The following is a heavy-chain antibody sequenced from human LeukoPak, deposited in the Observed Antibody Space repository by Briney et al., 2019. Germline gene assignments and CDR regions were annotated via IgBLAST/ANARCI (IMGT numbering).Heavy chain of an antibody. CDR2: MYYSGST. CDR3: ASSGYYPYTQVSLGFDY. CDR1: GDSISSSSYY. V-gene: IGHV4-39*01. Sequence: SETLSLTCTVSGDSISSSSYYWGWIRQPPGKGLEWIGSMYYSGSTHYHPSLKSRVTISVDTPKNQFSLKLSSVTAADPAVYYCASSGYYPYTQVSLGFDYWGQGTLVTVSS. J-gene: IGHJ4*02. D-gene: IGHD3-22*01.